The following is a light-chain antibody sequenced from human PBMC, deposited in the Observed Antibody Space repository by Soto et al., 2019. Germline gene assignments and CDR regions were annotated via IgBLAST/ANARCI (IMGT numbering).Light chain of an antibody. CDR2: DAS. Sequence: DIQMTQSPSSLSASVGDRVTITCQASQDISNYLNWYQQKPGKAPKLLIYDASNLETGVPSRFSGSGSRTDFTFTISSLQSEDIETYYCQQYDNLPITFGPGTKVDIK. CDR1: QDISNY. CDR3: QQYDNLPIT. J-gene: IGKJ3*01. V-gene: IGKV1-33*01.